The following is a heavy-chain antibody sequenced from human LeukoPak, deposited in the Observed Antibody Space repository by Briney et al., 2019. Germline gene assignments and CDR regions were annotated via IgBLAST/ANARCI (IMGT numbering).Heavy chain of an antibody. J-gene: IGHJ3*02. V-gene: IGHV1-69*13. CDR3: ARESGSYPDAFDI. Sequence: SVKVSCKGSGGTFSSYAISWVRQAPGEGLEGMGGIIPIFGRANYAQKFQGRGTITGDESTSTAYVELSSLRSEDTAVYYCARESGSYPDAFDIWGQGTMVTVSS. CDR2: IIPIFGRA. D-gene: IGHD1-26*01. CDR1: GGTFSSYA.